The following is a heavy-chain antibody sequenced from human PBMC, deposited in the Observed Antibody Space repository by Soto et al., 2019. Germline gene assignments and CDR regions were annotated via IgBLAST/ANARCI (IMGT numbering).Heavy chain of an antibody. CDR2: INPNSGGT. CDR3: ARSNWNDRDGWYYFDY. D-gene: IGHD1-1*01. CDR1: GYTFTGYY. Sequence: GASVKVSCKASGYTFTGYYMHWVRQAPGQGLEWMGWINPNSGGTNYAQKFQGWVTMTRDTSISTAYMELSRLRSDDTAVYYCARSNWNDRDGWYYFDYWGQGTLVTVSS. J-gene: IGHJ4*02. V-gene: IGHV1-2*04.